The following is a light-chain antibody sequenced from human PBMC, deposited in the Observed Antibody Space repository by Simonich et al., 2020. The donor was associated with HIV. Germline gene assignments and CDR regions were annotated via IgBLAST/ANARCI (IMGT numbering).Light chain of an antibody. V-gene: IGKV3-11*01. CDR1: QGVGTY. CDR3: QQRSNWIT. Sequence: EIVLTQSPATLSLSPGERATLSCRASQGVGTYLAWYQQKPGQAPRLLIYDTSNRATGIPARFSGSGSGTDFTLTISSLEPEDFAVYYCQQRSNWITFGQGTRLEIK. CDR2: DTS. J-gene: IGKJ5*01.